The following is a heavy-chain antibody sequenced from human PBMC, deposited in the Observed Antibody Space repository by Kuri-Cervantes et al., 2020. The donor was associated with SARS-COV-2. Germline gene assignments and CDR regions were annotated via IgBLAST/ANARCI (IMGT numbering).Heavy chain of an antibody. CDR3: ARPGGFLDV. CDR1: GGSISSHY. Sequence: SETLSLTCTASGGSISSHYWSWIRQPPGKGLEWIGYIYYSGSTNYNPSLKSRVTISVDTSKNQFSLKLISVTAADTAVYYFARPGGFLDVWGKGTTVTVSS. J-gene: IGHJ6*04. CDR2: IYYSGST. V-gene: IGHV4-59*11. D-gene: IGHD4-23*01.